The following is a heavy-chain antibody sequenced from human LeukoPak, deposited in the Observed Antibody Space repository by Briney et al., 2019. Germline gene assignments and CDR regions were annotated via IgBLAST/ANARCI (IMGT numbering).Heavy chain of an antibody. CDR2: INHSRST. J-gene: IGHJ3*02. V-gene: IGHV4-34*01. CDR1: GGSLSGFY. D-gene: IGHD4-17*01. CDR3: ARGLLRNTVTTKAFDI. Sequence: SETLSLTCAVYGGSLSGFYWRWIRPPPEKGLEWSGEINHSRSTNYNPSLKSRVTISVDTSKHQFSLKLSSVTAADTAVYYCARGLLRNTVTTKAFDIWGQGTMVTVSS.